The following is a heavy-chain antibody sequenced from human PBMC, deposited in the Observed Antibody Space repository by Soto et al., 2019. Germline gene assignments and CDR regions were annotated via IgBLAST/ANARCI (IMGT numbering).Heavy chain of an antibody. Sequence: EVQLVESGGGLVLPGGSLRLACAASEFSVSDNYMNWVRQAPGKGLEWVAVIFSGGSTNYADSVKGRFTISRLKSENTLYLQMSSLSPEDTAVYFCKSRDYWGRGPLVTVSS. V-gene: IGHV3-53*04. CDR2: IFSGGST. CDR3: KSRDY. CDR1: EFSVSDNY. J-gene: IGHJ4*02.